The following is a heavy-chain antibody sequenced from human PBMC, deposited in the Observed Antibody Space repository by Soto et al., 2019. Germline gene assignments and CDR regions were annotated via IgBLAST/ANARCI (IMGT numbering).Heavy chain of an antibody. Sequence: GGSLRLSCAASGFIFSTYGMNWVRQAPGKGLEWVALIWSHGNAERYADSVRGRFTISRDNSKNTLYLQMNSLRAEDTAVYYCASEFDGSGRYFDYWGQGTLVTVSS. J-gene: IGHJ4*02. CDR1: GFIFSTYG. D-gene: IGHD3-10*01. CDR2: IWSHGNAE. V-gene: IGHV3-33*01. CDR3: ASEFDGSGRYFDY.